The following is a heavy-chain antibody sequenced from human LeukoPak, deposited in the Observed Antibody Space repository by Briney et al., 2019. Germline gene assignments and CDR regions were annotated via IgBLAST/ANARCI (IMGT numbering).Heavy chain of an antibody. CDR3: ASLGPRYYYYYMDV. CDR2: INHSGST. CDR1: GGSFSGYY. J-gene: IGHJ6*03. Sequence: PLETLSLTCAVYGGSFSGYYWSWIRQPPGKGLEWIGEINHSGSTNHNPSLKSRVTISVDTSKNQFSLKLSSVTAADTAVYYCASLGPRYYYYYMDVWGKGTTVTVSS. V-gene: IGHV4-34*01.